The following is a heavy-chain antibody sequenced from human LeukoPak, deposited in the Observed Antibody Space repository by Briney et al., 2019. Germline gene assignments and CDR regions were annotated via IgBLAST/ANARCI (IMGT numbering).Heavy chain of an antibody. V-gene: IGHV3-64*01. J-gene: IGHJ4*02. CDR1: GFTFSSYA. CDR2: ISSNGGST. CDR3: ARGSGMWYSYGFFDY. D-gene: IGHD5-18*01. Sequence: GGSLRLSCAASGFTFSSYAMHWVRQAPGKGLEYVSAISSNGGSTYYANSVKGRFTISRDNSKNTLYLQMGSLRAEDMAVYYCARGSGMWYSYGFFDYWGQGTLVTASS.